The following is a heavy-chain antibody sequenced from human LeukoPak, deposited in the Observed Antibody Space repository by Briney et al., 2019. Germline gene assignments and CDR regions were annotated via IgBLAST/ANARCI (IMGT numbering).Heavy chain of an antibody. D-gene: IGHD6-13*01. V-gene: IGHV4-59*08. CDR1: GGSISSYY. Sequence: PSETLSLTCTVSGGSISSYYWSWIRQPPGKGLEWIGYIYYSGSTNYNPSLKSRVTISVDTSKNQFSLKLSSVTAADTAVYYCARGIAAAGLYYYSSYYMYVWGKGTTVTISS. J-gene: IGHJ6*03. CDR2: IYYSGST. CDR3: ARGIAAAGLYYYSSYYMYV.